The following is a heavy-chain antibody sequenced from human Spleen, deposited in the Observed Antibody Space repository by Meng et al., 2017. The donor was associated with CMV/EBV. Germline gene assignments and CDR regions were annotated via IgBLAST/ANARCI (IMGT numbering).Heavy chain of an antibody. V-gene: IGHV1-69*02. J-gene: IGHJ6*02. CDR2: IIPIVEIA. CDR1: GGTFGSDT. CDR3: VRAVTRNYYSGTDV. D-gene: IGHD2-2*01. Sequence: SVKVSCKVSGGTFGSDTFNWVRQAPGQGLEWVGRIIPIVEIANSAQKFQDRVTITADKSTNTAYMELSSLRSDDTAIYYCVRAVTRNYYSGTDVWGQGTTVTFSS.